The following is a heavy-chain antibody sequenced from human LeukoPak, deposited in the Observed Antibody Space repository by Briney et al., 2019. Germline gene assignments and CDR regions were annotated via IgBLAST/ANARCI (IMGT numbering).Heavy chain of an antibody. CDR2: IRYDGNDK. D-gene: IGHD2-21*01. CDR1: GFMFRGYG. CDR3: AKDERVILTNMDV. Sequence: GGSLRLSCAASGFMFRGYGMHWVRQAPGKGLEWVAFIRYDGNDKQYADSVKGRFTISRDNSKNTLYLQMNSLRTEDTAVYYCAKDERVILTNMDVWGKGTTVTISS. J-gene: IGHJ6*03. V-gene: IGHV3-30*02.